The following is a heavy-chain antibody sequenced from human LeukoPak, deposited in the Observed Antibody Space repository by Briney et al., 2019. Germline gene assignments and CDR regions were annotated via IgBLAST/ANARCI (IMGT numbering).Heavy chain of an antibody. J-gene: IGHJ4*02. CDR1: GFTFSSYW. D-gene: IGHD4-17*01. Sequence: GGSLRLSCAASGFTFSSYWMNWVRQAPGKGLEWVANIKQEGSEKYYVDSVKGRFTISRDNAKNSLYLQMNSLRAEDTAVYYCARDKSYGDSSDYWGQGTLVTVSS. CDR2: IKQEGSEK. V-gene: IGHV3-7*01. CDR3: ARDKSYGDSSDY.